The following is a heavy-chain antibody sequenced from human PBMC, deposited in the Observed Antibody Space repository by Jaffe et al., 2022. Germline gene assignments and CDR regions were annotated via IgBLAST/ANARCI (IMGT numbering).Heavy chain of an antibody. J-gene: IGHJ5*02. D-gene: IGHD3-22*01. CDR1: GGSISSYY. CDR2: IYYSGST. Sequence: QVQLQESGPGLVKPSETLSLTCTVSGGSISSYYWSWIRQPPGKGLEWIGYIYYSGSTNYNPSLKSRVTISVDTSKNQFSLKLSSVTAADTAVYYCARVVDEYYYDSSGYRNWFDPWGQGTLVTVSS. CDR3: ARVVDEYYYDSSGYRNWFDP. V-gene: IGHV4-59*01.